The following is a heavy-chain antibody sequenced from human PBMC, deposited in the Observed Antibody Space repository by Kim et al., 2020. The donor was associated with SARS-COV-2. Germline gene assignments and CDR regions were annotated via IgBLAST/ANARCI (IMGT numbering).Heavy chain of an antibody. Sequence: TNDHPPLKRRVTISVDTSKNQFSLKLSSVPGADPAVYYCARLRYSSGLDYWGQGTLVTVSS. CDR3: ARLRYSSGLDY. D-gene: IGHD6-25*01. V-gene: IGHV4-59*08. J-gene: IGHJ4*02. CDR2: T.